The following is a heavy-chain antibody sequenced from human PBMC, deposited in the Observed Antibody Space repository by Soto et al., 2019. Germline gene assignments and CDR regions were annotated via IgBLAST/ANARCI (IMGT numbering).Heavy chain of an antibody. CDR3: ARWGKRREKRDKNYYVYGMDV. J-gene: IGHJ6*02. Sequence: EVQLVESGGGLIQPGGSLRLSCAASGFTVSSNYMSWVRQAPGQGLEWVSVIYSGGRTYYADYVKGRFTISRDNSKNTVYIQMNSLRAEDTAVYYCARWGKRREKRDKNYYVYGMDVWGQGTTVTVSS. CDR1: GFTVSSNY. V-gene: IGHV3-53*01. D-gene: IGHD3-16*01. CDR2: IYSGGRT.